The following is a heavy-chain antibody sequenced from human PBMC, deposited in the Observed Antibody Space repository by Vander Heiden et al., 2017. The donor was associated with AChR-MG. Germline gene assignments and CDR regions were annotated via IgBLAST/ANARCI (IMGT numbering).Heavy chain of an antibody. CDR3: ARVIAAPPFDY. D-gene: IGHD6-6*01. CDR2: INSDGSST. J-gene: IGHJ4*02. V-gene: IGHV3-74*01. CDR1: GFTFSRYW. Sequence: EVQLVESGGGLVQPGGSLRLSCAASGFTFSRYWMHWVRQAPGKGLVWVSRINSDGSSTTYADSVKGRFTISRDNAKNTLYLQMNSLRAEDTAVYYCARVIAAPPFDYWGQGTLVTVSS.